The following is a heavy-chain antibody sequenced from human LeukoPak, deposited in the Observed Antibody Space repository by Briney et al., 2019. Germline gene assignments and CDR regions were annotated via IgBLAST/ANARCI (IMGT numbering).Heavy chain of an antibody. D-gene: IGHD1-26*01. CDR3: AKNRGGSYYSGSDY. Sequence: PGGSLRLSCAASGLTVSHDAVNFVSESPGQRLEAFSAVRGGHAGTSYADSVKGRFTISRDNSKNTLYLQMNSLRADDTAVCYCAKNRGGSYYSGSDYWGQGTLVTVSS. V-gene: IGHV3-23*01. CDR1: GLTVSHDA. J-gene: IGHJ4*02. CDR2: VRGGHAGT.